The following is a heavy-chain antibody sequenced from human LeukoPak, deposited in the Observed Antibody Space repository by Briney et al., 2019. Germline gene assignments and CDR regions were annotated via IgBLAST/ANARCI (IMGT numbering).Heavy chain of an antibody. V-gene: IGHV3-53*01. CDR3: ARLPGYSSGWYRGRFDP. Sequence: GGSLRLSCAASGFTVSSNYMSWVRQAPGKGLEWVSVIYSGGSTYYADSVKGRFTISRDNSKNTLYLQMNSLRAEDTAVYYCARLPGYSSGWYRGRFDPWGQGTTVTVSS. D-gene: IGHD6-19*01. CDR2: IYSGGST. CDR1: GFTVSSNY. J-gene: IGHJ6*02.